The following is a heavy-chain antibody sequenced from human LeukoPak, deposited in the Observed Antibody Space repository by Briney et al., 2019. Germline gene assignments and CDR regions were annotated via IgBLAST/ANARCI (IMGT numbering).Heavy chain of an antibody. D-gene: IGHD3-3*01. Sequence: SETLSLTCAVCGGSFSGYYWSWIRQPPGKGLEWIGEINHSGSTNYNPSLKSRVTISVDTSKNQFSLKLSSVTAADTAVYYCAREEVSRGYDFWSGYYNKYYYMDVWGKGTTVPVSS. V-gene: IGHV4-34*01. CDR3: AREEVSRGYDFWSGYYNKYYYMDV. CDR1: GGSFSGYY. J-gene: IGHJ6*03. CDR2: INHSGST.